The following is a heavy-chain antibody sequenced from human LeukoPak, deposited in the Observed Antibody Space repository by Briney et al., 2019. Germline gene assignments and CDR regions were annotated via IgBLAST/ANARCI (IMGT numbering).Heavy chain of an antibody. J-gene: IGHJ4*02. CDR1: GGTFSNYG. CDR3: ARDLITDLTFDN. V-gene: IGHV1-69*05. CDR2: IIPIFDTT. D-gene: IGHD5-24*01. Sequence: GSSVKVSCKTSGGTFSNYGINWVRQAPGQGLEWMGRIIPIFDTTNYAQRFQGRVTITTDVSTSTAYMELSSLRSEYTAVYYCARDLITDLTFDNWGQGTLVTVSS.